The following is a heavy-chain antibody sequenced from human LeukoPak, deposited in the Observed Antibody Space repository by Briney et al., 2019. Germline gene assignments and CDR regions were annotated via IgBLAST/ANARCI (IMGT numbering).Heavy chain of an antibody. D-gene: IGHD3-10*01. V-gene: IGHV3-66*01. CDR1: GFTVSSNY. Sequence: GSLRLSCAASGFTVSSNYMSWVRQAPGKGLEWVSVIYSGGSTYYADSVKGRFTISRDNSKNTLYLQMNSLRAEDTAVYYCATLPGVRGVIINPYYYYYMDVWGKGTTVTISS. CDR2: IYSGGST. J-gene: IGHJ6*03. CDR3: ATLPGVRGVIINPYYYYYMDV.